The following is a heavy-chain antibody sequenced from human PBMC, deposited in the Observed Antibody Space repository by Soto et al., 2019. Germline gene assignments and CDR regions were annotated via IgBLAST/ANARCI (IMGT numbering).Heavy chain of an antibody. CDR3: ARDAIGDLRHFDH. CDR2: IWDDGSDK. J-gene: IGHJ4*02. CDR1: GFRFSDYG. V-gene: IGHV3-33*01. Sequence: QVQLLESGGGVVQPGRSLRVSCAASGFRFSDYGMHWVRQAPGRGLEWVAVIWDDGSDKYYADSVKGRFTISRDNSNYTLYLQMNSLRVADTAVYYCARDAIGDLRHFDHWGQGTLVTVSA.